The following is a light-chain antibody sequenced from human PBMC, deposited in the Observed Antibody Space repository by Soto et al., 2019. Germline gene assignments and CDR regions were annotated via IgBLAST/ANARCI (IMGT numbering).Light chain of an antibody. CDR1: SSDVGTYNL. Sequence: QSALTQPASVSGSPGQSITISCTGTSSDVGTYNLVSWYQQHPGKAPKLMIYEGTKRPSGVSNRFSDSRSGNTASLTISGLQAEDEADYSCCSYAGGSTLVFGGGTKVTVL. CDR2: EGT. V-gene: IGLV2-23*01. CDR3: CSYAGGSTLV. J-gene: IGLJ2*01.